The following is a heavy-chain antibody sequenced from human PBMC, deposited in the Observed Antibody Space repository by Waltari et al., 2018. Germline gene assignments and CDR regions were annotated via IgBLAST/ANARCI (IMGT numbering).Heavy chain of an antibody. Sequence: QVQLVQSGAEVKKPGSSVKVSCKASGGTFRRYAISWVRQAPGQGLEWMGRIIPIFGTANYAQKFQGRVTITADKSTSTAYMELSSLRSEDTAVYYCARNRRYCTGGVCYGPFDYWGQGTLVTVSS. D-gene: IGHD2-8*02. CDR2: IIPIFGTA. J-gene: IGHJ4*02. CDR1: GGTFRRYA. V-gene: IGHV1-69*08. CDR3: ARNRRYCTGGVCYGPFDY.